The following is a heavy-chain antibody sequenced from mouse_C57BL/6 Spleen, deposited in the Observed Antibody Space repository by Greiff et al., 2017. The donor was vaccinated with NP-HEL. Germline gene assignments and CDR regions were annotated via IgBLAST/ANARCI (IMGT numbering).Heavy chain of an antibody. CDR3: ARLYGSNYYAMDY. D-gene: IGHD1-1*01. CDR2: IDPSDSYT. V-gene: IGHV1-69*01. Sequence: QVQLKQPGAELVMPGASVKLSCKASGYTFTSYWMHWVKQRPGQGLEWIGEIDPSDSYTNYNQKFKGKSTLTVDKSSSTAYMQLSSLISEDSAVYYCARLYGSNYYAMDYWGQGTSVTVSS. CDR1: GYTFTSYW. J-gene: IGHJ4*01.